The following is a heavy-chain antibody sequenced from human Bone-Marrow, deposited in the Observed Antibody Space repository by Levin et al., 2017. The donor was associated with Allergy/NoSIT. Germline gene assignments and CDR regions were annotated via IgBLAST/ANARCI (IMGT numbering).Heavy chain of an antibody. D-gene: IGHD4/OR15-4a*01. V-gene: IGHV3-30*03. CDR1: GFTFSTSA. CDR3: AGGANSGFLRWYFDL. CDR2: ISNDGSKE. Sequence: GESLKISCPASGFTFSTSAMHWVRQAPGKGLEWVAVISNDGSKEFYADSVKGRFTISRDNSKNTLYLQMNSLRAEDTAVFYCAGGANSGFLRWYFDLWGRGTLVTVSS. J-gene: IGHJ2*01.